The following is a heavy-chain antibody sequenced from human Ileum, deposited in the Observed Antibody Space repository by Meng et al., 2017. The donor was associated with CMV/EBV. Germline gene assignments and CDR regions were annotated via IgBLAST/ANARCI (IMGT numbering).Heavy chain of an antibody. CDR1: GASVSENY. V-gene: IGHV4-59*02. CDR3: ARGSGYLFYYYYYGMDV. D-gene: IGHD5-12*01. Sequence: GSLRLSCTVSGASVSENYCSWIRQSPGKGLEWIGYIYHSGSSNYNPSLKSRVTISIDASKNQFSLNLRSVTAADTAVYYCARGSGYLFYYYYYGMDVWGQGTMVTVSS. J-gene: IGHJ6*02. CDR2: IYHSGSS.